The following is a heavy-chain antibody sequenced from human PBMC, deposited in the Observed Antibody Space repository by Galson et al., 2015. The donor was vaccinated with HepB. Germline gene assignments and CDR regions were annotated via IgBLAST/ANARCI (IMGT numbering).Heavy chain of an antibody. D-gene: IGHD3-10*01. J-gene: IGHJ4*02. Sequence: SLRLSCAASGFTFSSYAMHWVRQAPGKGLEWVAVISYDGSNKYYADSVKGRFTISRDNSKNTLYLQMNSLRAEDTAVYYCARDGAENYYGSGEDFDYWGQGTLVTVSS. CDR2: ISYDGSNK. V-gene: IGHV3-30*04. CDR1: GFTFSSYA. CDR3: ARDGAENYYGSGEDFDY.